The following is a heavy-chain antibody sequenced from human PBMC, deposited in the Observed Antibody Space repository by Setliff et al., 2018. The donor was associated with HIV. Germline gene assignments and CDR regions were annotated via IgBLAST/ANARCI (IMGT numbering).Heavy chain of an antibody. V-gene: IGHV3-33*06. CDR1: GFNFNDFG. Sequence: GGSLRLSCVASGFNFNDFGMHWVRQAPGRGLEWVALIWYDGTEKYYGDSVKGRFTISRYNAKNTLYLDMNSLRAEDTAVYYCAKDRDYISSRLTHFYYFGLDVWGQGATVTVSS. CDR2: IWYDGTEK. CDR3: AKDRDYISSRLTHFYYFGLDV. J-gene: IGHJ6*02. D-gene: IGHD3-16*01.